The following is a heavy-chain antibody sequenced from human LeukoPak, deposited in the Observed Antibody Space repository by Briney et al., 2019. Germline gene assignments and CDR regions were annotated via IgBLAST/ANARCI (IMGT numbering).Heavy chain of an antibody. CDR2: ISGSDNTI. D-gene: IGHD5-12*01. V-gene: IGHV3-48*02. CDR3: ARVHRGYSFGRLDY. CDR1: GFTFSSYS. Sequence: GGSLRLSCAASGFTFSSYSMNWVRQAPGKGLEWVSYISGSDNTIYYADSVKGRFTISRDNARNSLYLQMSSLRDEDTAVYYCARVHRGYSFGRLDYWGQGTLVTASS. J-gene: IGHJ4*02.